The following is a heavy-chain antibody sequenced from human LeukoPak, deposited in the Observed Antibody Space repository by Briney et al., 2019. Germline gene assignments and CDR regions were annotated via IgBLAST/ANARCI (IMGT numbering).Heavy chain of an antibody. CDR3: ARDNYYGSGSYHTKGYFDY. CDR2: IYHSGST. V-gene: IGHV4-4*02. Sequence: PSGTLSLTCAVSGGSISSSNWWSWVRQPPGRGLEWIGEIYHSGSTNYNPSLKSRVTISVDKSKNQFSLKLSSVTAADTAVYYCARDNYYGSGSYHTKGYFDYWGQGTLVTVSS. J-gene: IGHJ4*02. CDR1: GGSISSSNW. D-gene: IGHD3-10*01.